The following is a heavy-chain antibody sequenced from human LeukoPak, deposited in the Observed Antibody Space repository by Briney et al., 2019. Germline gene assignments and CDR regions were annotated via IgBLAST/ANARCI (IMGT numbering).Heavy chain of an antibody. V-gene: IGHV4-59*08. CDR1: GGSISSYY. J-gene: IGHJ5*02. D-gene: IGHD5-12*01. Sequence: SETLSLTCTVSGGSISSYYWSWIRQPPGKGLGWIGYIYYSGSTNYNPSLKSRVTISVDTSKNQFSLKLSSVTAADTAVYYCARLKWLRINWFDPWGQGTLVTVSS. CDR3: ARLKWLRINWFDP. CDR2: IYYSGST.